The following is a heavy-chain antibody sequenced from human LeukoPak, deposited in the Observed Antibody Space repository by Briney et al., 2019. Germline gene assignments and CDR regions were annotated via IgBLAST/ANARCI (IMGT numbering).Heavy chain of an antibody. Sequence: QPGGSLRLSCAASGFTFSSYSMNWVRQAPGKGLEWVSSISSSSSYIYYADSVKGRFTISRDNAKNSLYLQMNSLRAEDTAVYYCASPLHLGELSLFGWGQGTLVTVSS. D-gene: IGHD3-16*02. CDR1: GFTFSSYS. CDR3: ASPLHLGELSLFG. CDR2: ISSSSSYI. J-gene: IGHJ4*02. V-gene: IGHV3-21*01.